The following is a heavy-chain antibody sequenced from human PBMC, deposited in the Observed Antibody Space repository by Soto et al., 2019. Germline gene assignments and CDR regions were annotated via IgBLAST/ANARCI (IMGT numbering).Heavy chain of an antibody. CDR2: INTGNGTT. CDR1: GYIFSDYP. Sequence: QVQFLQSGAELKKPGASVKVSCKTSGYIFSDYPIHWVRQAPGRGLEWVAWINTGNGTTRYSPRLQGRVTLRTDTSASTVNMHLTGLRLEDTAVYYCASNAFDYWGQGTMVAVS. V-gene: IGHV1-3*04. CDR3: ASNAFDY. J-gene: IGHJ4*02.